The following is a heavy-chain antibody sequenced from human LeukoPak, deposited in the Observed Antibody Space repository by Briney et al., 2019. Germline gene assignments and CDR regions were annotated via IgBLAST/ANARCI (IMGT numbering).Heavy chain of an antibody. CDR2: IWSDGNNK. D-gene: IGHD3-16*01. CDR3: ARDMTYYYGMDV. J-gene: IGHJ6*02. CDR1: GFTFSSFG. V-gene: IGHV3-33*01. Sequence: GGSLRLSCAASGFTFSSFGMHWDRQAPGKGLEWVAVIWSDGNNKYYADSVKGRFTISRDNSKNTLYLQMNSLRAEDTAVYYCARDMTYYYGMDVWGQGTTVTVSS.